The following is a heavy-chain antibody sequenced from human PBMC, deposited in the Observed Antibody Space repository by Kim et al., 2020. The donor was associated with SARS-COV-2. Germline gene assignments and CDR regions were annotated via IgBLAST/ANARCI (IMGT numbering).Heavy chain of an antibody. CDR2: IGTGRSDI. V-gene: IGHV3-48*02. J-gene: IGHJ4*02. CDR1: GFTFSSYS. D-gene: IGHD3-10*01. Sequence: GGSLRLSCAVSGFTFSSYSMNWVRQAPGKGLEWVSNIGTGRSDIYYADSVKGRFTISRDNTKNLMFLQMNRLRDDDTAVYYCARDRVWGSGSFPFDYWGRGTLVSVSS. CDR3: ARDRVWGSGSFPFDY.